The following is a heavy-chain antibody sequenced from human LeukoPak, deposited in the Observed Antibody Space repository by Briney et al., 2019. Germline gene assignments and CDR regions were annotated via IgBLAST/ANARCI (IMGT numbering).Heavy chain of an antibody. J-gene: IGHJ4*02. CDR3: ARGGKRWLQFGGFDY. CDR2: INPNSGGT. D-gene: IGHD5-24*01. V-gene: IGHV1-2*02. Sequence: ASVKVSCKASGYTFTGYYMHWVRQAPGQGLEWMGWINPNSGGTNYAQKFQGRVTMTRDTSISTAYMELSRRRSDDTAVYYCARGGKRWLQFGGFDYWGQGTLVTVSS. CDR1: GYTFTGYY.